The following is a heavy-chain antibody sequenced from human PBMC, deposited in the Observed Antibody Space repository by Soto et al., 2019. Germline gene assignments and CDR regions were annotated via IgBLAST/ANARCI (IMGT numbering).Heavy chain of an antibody. J-gene: IGHJ4*02. CDR2: ISGSGGST. CDR1: GFTFSSYA. Sequence: EVQLLESGGGLVQPGGSLRHSCAASGFTFSSYAMSWVRQAPGKGLEWVSAISGSGGSTYYADSVKGRFTISRDNSKNTLYLQMNSLRAEDTAVYYCAKDCSSGYYYFDYWGQGTLVTVSS. CDR3: AKDCSSGYYYFDY. D-gene: IGHD3-22*01. V-gene: IGHV3-23*01.